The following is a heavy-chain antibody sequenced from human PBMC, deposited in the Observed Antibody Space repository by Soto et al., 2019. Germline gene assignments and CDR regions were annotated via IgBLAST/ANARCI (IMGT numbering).Heavy chain of an antibody. CDR1: GFTFSSYG. D-gene: IGHD3-22*01. Sequence: PGESLKISCAASGFTFSSYGMHWVRQAPGKGLEWVAVISYDGSNKYYADSVKGRFTISRDNSKNTLYLQMNSLRAEDTAVYYCAKGSYYYDSSGYDLWGQGTLVTVSS. CDR2: ISYDGSNK. CDR3: AKGSYYYDSSGYDL. J-gene: IGHJ5*02. V-gene: IGHV3-30*18.